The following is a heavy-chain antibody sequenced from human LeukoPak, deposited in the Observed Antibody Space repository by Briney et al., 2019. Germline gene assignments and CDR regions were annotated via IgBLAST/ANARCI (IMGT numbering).Heavy chain of an antibody. CDR2: INHSGST. D-gene: IGHD2-15*01. V-gene: IGHV4-34*01. J-gene: IGHJ4*02. CDR3: ARRVVVAALGY. Sequence: SESLTLTCAVYGGSLGGYYWSWIRQPPGKGLEWIGEINHSGSTNYYPSLKSRVTISVDASKKQFSLTLSSVTAADTAVYYCARRVVVAALGYWGQGALVTVSS. CDR1: GGSLGGYY.